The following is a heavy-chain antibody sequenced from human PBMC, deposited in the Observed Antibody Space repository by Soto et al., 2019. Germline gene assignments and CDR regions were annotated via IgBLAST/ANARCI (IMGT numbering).Heavy chain of an antibody. CDR3: AKDEGPGYSSSWYGDYYYGMDV. CDR1: GFTFSSYV. CDR2: ISYDGSNK. J-gene: IGHJ6*02. Sequence: GGSLRLSCAASGFTFSSYVMHWVRQSPGKGLEWVAVISYDGSNKYYADSVKGRFTISRDNSKNTLYLQMNSLRAEDTAVYYCAKDEGPGYSSSWYGDYYYGMDVWGQGTTVTVSS. D-gene: IGHD6-13*01. V-gene: IGHV3-30*18.